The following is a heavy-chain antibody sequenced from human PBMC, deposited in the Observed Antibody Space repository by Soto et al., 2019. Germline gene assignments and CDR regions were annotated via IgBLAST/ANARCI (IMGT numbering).Heavy chain of an antibody. CDR1: GGTFSSYA. CDR3: AREVLRNTVTAPSTKPCMDV. Sequence: QVQLVQSGAEVKKPGSSVKVSCKASGGTFSSYAISWVRQAPGQGLEWMGGIIPIFGTANYAQKFQGRVTMIADEATSTADKGLRSRRSDDTAVYYGAREVLRNTVTAPSTKPCMDVWGQGTTVTVSS. CDR2: IIPIFGTA. V-gene: IGHV1-69*01. J-gene: IGHJ6*02. D-gene: IGHD4-4*01.